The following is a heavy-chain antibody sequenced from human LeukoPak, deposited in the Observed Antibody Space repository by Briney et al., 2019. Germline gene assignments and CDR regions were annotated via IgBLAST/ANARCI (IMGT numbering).Heavy chain of an antibody. V-gene: IGHV1-2*02. J-gene: IGHJ4*02. CDR3: ARNKLAYCGGDCFLGY. Sequence: ASVKVSCKASGYTFTGYYMHWVRQAPGQGLEWMGWINPNSGGTNYAQKFQGRVTTTRDTSISTAYMELSRLRSDDTAVYYCARNKLAYCGGDCFLGYWGQGTLVTVSS. CDR2: INPNSGGT. D-gene: IGHD2-21*02. CDR1: GYTFTGYY.